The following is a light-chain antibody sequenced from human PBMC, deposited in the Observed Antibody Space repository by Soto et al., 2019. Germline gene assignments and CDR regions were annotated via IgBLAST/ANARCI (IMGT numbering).Light chain of an antibody. CDR2: KAS. CDR3: KHYYSYSEA. V-gene: IGKV1-5*03. CDR1: QTISSW. Sequence: DIQITQSPSTLSGSVGDRVTITCLASQTISSWLAWYQQKPGKATKLLIYKASTLKSAVQSKISGSGSGTEFTLTISSLQPDDFAIYYSKHYYSYSEAFVQGTKVDTK. J-gene: IGKJ1*01.